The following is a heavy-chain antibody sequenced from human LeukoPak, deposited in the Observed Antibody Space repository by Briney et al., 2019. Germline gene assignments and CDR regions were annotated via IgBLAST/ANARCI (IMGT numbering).Heavy chain of an antibody. CDR1: GFTFSNAY. J-gene: IGHJ4*02. D-gene: IGHD6-19*01. Sequence: GGSLRLSCAASGFTFSNAYMSWVRQAPGRGLEWVGRIKSKVDGGTADYAAAVEGRFTISREDSENTLSLQMSSLKTDDTAVYYCTRDREVAGPDSWGQGTLVTVSS. CDR2: IKSKVDGGTA. CDR3: TRDREVAGPDS. V-gene: IGHV3-15*01.